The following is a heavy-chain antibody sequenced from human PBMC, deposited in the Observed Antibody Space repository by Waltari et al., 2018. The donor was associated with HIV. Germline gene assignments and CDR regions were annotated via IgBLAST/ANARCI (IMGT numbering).Heavy chain of an antibody. CDR1: GGSISTSGYY. J-gene: IGHJ6*02. Sequence: QVQLQESGPGLVKPSETLALTCTVSGGSISTSGYYWGWIRQPPGMGLQWIGIIYYTRATYYNPSLKSGVTISVDTSNNQFSLKLTSVTAADTAVYYCARSSGHEYYFPGMHVWGQGTTVTVSS. CDR3: ARSSGHEYYFPGMHV. D-gene: IGHD3-22*01. V-gene: IGHV4-39*01. CDR2: IYYTRAT.